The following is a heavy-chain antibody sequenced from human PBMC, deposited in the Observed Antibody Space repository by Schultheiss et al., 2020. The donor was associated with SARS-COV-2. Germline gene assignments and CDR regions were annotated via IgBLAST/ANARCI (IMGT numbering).Heavy chain of an antibody. V-gene: IGHV3-30*03. Sequence: GGSLRLSCAASGFTFSSYGMHWVRQAPGKGLEWVAVISYDGSNKYYADSVKGRFTISRDNSKNTLYLQMNSLRAEDTAVYYCARDGGGWFDPWGQGTLVTVSS. J-gene: IGHJ5*02. D-gene: IGHD1-26*01. CDR3: ARDGGGWFDP. CDR1: GFTFSSYG. CDR2: ISYDGSNK.